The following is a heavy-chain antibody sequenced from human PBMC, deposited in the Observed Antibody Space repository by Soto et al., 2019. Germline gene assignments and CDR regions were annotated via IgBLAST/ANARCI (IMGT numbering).Heavy chain of an antibody. CDR1: GFTFSNYA. Sequence: EVQLLESGGCLVQPGGSLRLSCVASGFTFSNYAMRWVRQAPGKGLEWVSAISGSGARTFYADSVKGRFTISRDNSKNTLYLPMISLRDEDTAVYYCATGPGAIYNSGSSGYYDYGMDVWGQGNTVTVSS. CDR3: ATGPGAIYNSGSSGYYDYGMDV. D-gene: IGHD6-19*01. V-gene: IGHV3-23*01. J-gene: IGHJ6*02. CDR2: ISGSGART.